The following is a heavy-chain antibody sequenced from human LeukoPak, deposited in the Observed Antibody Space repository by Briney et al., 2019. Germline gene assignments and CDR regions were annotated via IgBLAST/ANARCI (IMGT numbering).Heavy chain of an antibody. CDR3: ARAHYPLDY. V-gene: IGHV1-8*01. Sequence: ASVTVSCKASGYTFTIYEINWVRQATGQGLEWMGWMNPNSGNTGYAQKFQGRITMTKDTSISTAYMELSSLRSEDTAVYFCARAHYPLDYWGQGALVTVSS. D-gene: IGHD3-10*01. CDR1: GYTFTIYE. J-gene: IGHJ4*02. CDR2: MNPNSGNT.